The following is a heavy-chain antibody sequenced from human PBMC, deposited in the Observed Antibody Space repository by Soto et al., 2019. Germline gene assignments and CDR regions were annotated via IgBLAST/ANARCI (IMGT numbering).Heavy chain of an antibody. V-gene: IGHV3-21*06. Sequence: EVQLVESGGGLVKPGGSLRLSCAASGFTFSSYSMNWVRQAPGKGLEWVSSISSGSSYIYYADSVKGRFTISRDNAKNSLNLQMNSLRAEDTAVYYCARSSGGSGKLWNYYGMDVWGQGTTVTVSS. CDR2: ISSGSSYI. CDR3: ARSSGGSGKLWNYYGMDV. J-gene: IGHJ6*02. CDR1: GFTFSSYS. D-gene: IGHD3-10*01.